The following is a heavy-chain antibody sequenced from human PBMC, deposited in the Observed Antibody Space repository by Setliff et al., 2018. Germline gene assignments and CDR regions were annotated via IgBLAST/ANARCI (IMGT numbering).Heavy chain of an antibody. V-gene: IGHV3-33*08. D-gene: IGHD2-15*01. CDR1: GFTLSNYW. CDR3: ARTCSGSGCYAGLES. J-gene: IGHJ4*02. Sequence: GGSLRLSCVDSGFTLSNYWMTWVRQAPGKGLEWVAVIWDDGGNKYHADSVKGRFTISRDNSKNTLYLQMNSLRPEDTAVYYCARTCSGSGCYAGLESWGQGTPVTVSS. CDR2: IWDDGGNK.